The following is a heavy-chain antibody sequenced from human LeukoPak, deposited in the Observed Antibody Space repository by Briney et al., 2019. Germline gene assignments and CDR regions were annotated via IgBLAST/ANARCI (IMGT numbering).Heavy chain of an antibody. CDR1: GFTFDDYD. CDR2: INWSGGGT. D-gene: IGHD5-24*01. J-gene: IGHJ4*02. V-gene: IGHV3-20*04. CDR3: ARGWPQLGYFDY. Sequence: SGGSLRLSCAASGFTFDDYDMSWVRQTPGRGLEWVSGINWSGGGTGYEDSVKGRFTVSRDNAKNSLYLHMNSLRAEDTALYYCARGWPQLGYFDYWGQGTLVAVSS.